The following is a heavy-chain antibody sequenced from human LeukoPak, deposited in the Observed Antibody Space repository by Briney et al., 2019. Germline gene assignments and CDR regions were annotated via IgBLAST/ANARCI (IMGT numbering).Heavy chain of an antibody. Sequence: GGSLRLSCAASGFTFSDYYMSWIRQAPGKGLEWVSYISSSGSTIYYADSVKGRFTISRDNAKNSLYLQMNSLRAEDTAVYYCARAIAAAAYYYYGMDVWGQGTTVTVSS. CDR2: ISSSGSTI. CDR1: GFTFSDYY. J-gene: IGHJ6*02. D-gene: IGHD6-13*01. V-gene: IGHV3-11*01. CDR3: ARAIAAAAYYYYGMDV.